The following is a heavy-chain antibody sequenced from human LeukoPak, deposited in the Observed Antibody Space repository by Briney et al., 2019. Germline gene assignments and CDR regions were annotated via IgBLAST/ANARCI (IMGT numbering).Heavy chain of an antibody. CDR2: IYYSGST. V-gene: IGHV4-31*03. D-gene: IGHD3-10*01. J-gene: IGHJ4*02. Sequence: SETLSLTCTVSAGSISIGAYYWSWVRQHPGKGLAWIGYIYYSGSTYYNPSLKSRVTISVDTSKNQFSLMLSSVTAADTAVYYCARRALDYYGSGHFDYWGQGTLVTVSS. CDR1: AGSISIGAYY. CDR3: ARRALDYYGSGHFDY.